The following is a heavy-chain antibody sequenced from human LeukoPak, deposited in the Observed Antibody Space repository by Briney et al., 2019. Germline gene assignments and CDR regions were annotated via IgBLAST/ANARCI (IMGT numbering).Heavy chain of an antibody. CDR3: AKDIANYYDSSGPDAGIFDY. CDR2: SSWNSGSI. D-gene: IGHD3-22*01. J-gene: IGHJ4*02. Sequence: GGSLRPSCAASGFTFDDYAMHWVRQAPGRGLEWVSGSSWNSGSIGYADSVKGRFTISRDNAKNSLYLQMNSLRAEDTALYYCAKDIANYYDSSGPDAGIFDYWGQGTLVTVSS. CDR1: GFTFDDYA. V-gene: IGHV3-9*01.